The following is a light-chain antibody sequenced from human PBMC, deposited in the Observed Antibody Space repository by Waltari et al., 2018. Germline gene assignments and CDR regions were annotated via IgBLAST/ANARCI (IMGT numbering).Light chain of an antibody. CDR3: MQALQIPQT. J-gene: IGKJ1*01. CDR2: LGS. CDR1: QRLLHSNVYNY. V-gene: IGKV2-28*01. Sequence: DIALTQSPLSLPVTPGEQASIPCRASQRLLHSNVYNYLDWYLQKPGQSPQLLIYLGSNRASGVPDRFSGSGSGTDFTLKISRVEAEDVGVYYCMQALQIPQTFGQGTKVEIK.